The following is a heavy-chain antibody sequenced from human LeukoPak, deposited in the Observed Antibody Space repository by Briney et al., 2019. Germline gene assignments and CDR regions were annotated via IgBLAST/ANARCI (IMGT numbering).Heavy chain of an antibody. CDR2: ISAYNGNT. CDR3: ARDERGYCSSTSCDYYGMDV. J-gene: IGHJ6*02. CDR1: GYTFTSYG. Sequence: ASVKVSCKASGYTFTSYGISWVRQAPGQGLEWMGWISAYNGNTNYAQKLQGRVTMTTDTSTSTAYMGLRSLRSDDTAVYYCARDERGYCSSTSCDYYGMDVWGQGTTVTVSS. D-gene: IGHD2-2*01. V-gene: IGHV1-18*01.